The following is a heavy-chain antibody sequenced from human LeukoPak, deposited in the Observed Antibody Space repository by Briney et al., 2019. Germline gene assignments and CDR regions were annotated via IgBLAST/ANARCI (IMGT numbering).Heavy chain of an antibody. Sequence: PGGSLRLSCAASGFTFSSYSMNWVRQAPGKGLEWVSYISSSSSTIYYADSVKGRFTISRDNAKNSLYLQMNSLRAEDTAVYYCARGGITIFGVVISPLDAFDIWGQGTMVTVSS. CDR2: ISSSSSTI. D-gene: IGHD3-3*01. CDR3: ARGGITIFGVVISPLDAFDI. V-gene: IGHV3-48*01. J-gene: IGHJ3*02. CDR1: GFTFSSYS.